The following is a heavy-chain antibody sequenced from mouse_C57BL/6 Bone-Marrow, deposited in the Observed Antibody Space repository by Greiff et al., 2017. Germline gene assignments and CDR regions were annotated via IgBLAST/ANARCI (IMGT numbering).Heavy chain of an antibody. CDR2: IYPSDSET. J-gene: IGHJ4*01. CDR1: GYTFTSYW. Sequence: VQLQQPGAELVRPGSSVKLSCKASGYTFTSYWMGWVKQRPGQGLEWIGNIYPSDSETHYNQKFKDKATLTVDKSSSTAYMQLSSLTSEDSAVYYCARETQTVVATKGMDYWGQGTSVTVSS. D-gene: IGHD1-1*01. CDR3: ARETQTVVATKGMDY. V-gene: IGHV1-61*01.